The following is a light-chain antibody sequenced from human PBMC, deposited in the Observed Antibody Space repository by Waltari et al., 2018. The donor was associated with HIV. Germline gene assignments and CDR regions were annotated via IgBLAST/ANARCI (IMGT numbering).Light chain of an antibody. CDR3: QSYDNSLTSYV. Sequence: QSVLTQPPSVSGAPGQRVTISCSGNSSNIGAGFDGHWYQHLPGTAPKLLIYATTSRPSGVPDRFSGSKSCASAALAMTGLHAEDEADYYCQSYDNSLTSYVYATGTRVTVL. V-gene: IGLV1-40*03. J-gene: IGLJ1*01. CDR1: SSNIGAGFD. CDR2: ATT.